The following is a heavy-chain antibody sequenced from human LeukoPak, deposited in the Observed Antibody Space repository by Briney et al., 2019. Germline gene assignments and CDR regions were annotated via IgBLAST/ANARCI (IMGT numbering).Heavy chain of an antibody. CDR3: ARDRAAAGTGNWFDP. CDR1: GYSISRGYY. Sequence: PSETLSLTCTVSGYSISRGYYWGWIRQPPGKGLEWIGRTYHGGSTYYNPSLKSRVTISVDTSKNQFSLKLSSVTAADTAVYYCARDRAAAGTGNWFDPWGQGTLVTVSS. D-gene: IGHD6-13*01. J-gene: IGHJ5*02. V-gene: IGHV4-38-2*02. CDR2: TYHGGST.